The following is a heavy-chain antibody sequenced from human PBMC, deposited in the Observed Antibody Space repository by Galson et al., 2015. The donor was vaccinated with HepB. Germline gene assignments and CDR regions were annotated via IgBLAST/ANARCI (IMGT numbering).Heavy chain of an antibody. V-gene: IGHV1-8*01. CDR2: MNPSSGIT. CDR1: GITFTTYD. D-gene: IGHD4-11*01. Sequence: SVKVSCKASGITFTTYDINWVRQATGHGLEWMGWMNPSSGITGYAQKFQGRVTLTRNTSISTAYMELSSLRSEDTAVYYCARGGDYSNYVFDYWGQGTLVTVSS. CDR3: ARGGDYSNYVFDY. J-gene: IGHJ4*02.